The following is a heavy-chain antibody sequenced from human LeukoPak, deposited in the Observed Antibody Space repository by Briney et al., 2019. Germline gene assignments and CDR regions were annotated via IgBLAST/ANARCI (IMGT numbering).Heavy chain of an antibody. Sequence: ASVKVSCKASGYTFTGYYMHWARQAPGQGLEWMGWINPNSGGTNYAQKFQGRVTMTRDTSISTAYMELSRLRSDDTAVYYCARDPHYTSNLDYWGQGTLVTVSS. CDR3: ARDPHYTSNLDY. V-gene: IGHV1-2*02. CDR2: INPNSGGT. D-gene: IGHD3-3*01. J-gene: IGHJ4*02. CDR1: GYTFTGYY.